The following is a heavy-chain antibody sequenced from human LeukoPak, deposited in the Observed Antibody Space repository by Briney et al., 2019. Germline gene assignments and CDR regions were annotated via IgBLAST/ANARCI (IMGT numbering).Heavy chain of an antibody. CDR3: AKDSGWFGELLLGFDY. V-gene: IGHV3-30*18. CDR1: GFTFSSYG. CDR2: ISYDGSNK. D-gene: IGHD3-10*01. J-gene: IGHJ4*02. Sequence: HLGRSLRLSCAASGFTFSSYGVHWVRQAPGKGLEWVAVISYDGSNKYYADSVKGRFTISRDNSKNTLYLQMNSLRAEDTAVYYCAKDSGWFGELLLGFDYWGQGTLVTVSS.